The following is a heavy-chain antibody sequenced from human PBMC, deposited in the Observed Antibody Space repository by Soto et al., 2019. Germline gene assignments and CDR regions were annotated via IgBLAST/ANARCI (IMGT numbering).Heavy chain of an antibody. J-gene: IGHJ6*02. D-gene: IGHD2-15*01. V-gene: IGHV1-58*02. CDR3: SADRPDIGVGWWV. Sequence: SVKVSCKASGSGFIRSGIQWVRRAHGQRLEWIGWIVVASGQTNYAQNFRGRVAITRDTSTATAYIELTGLTSEDTAVYFCSADRPDIGVGWWVWGQGTTVTVSS. CDR1: GSGFIRSG. CDR2: IVVASGQT.